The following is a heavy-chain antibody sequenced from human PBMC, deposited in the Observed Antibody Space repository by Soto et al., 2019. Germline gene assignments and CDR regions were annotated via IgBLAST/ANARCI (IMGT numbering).Heavy chain of an antibody. CDR3: ASSSWYYYYYGMDV. Sequence: GASVKVSCKASGGTFSSYAISWVRQAPGQGLEWMGGIIPIFGTANYAQKFQGRVTITADKSTSTAYMELSSLRSEDTAVYYCASSSWYYYYYGMDVWGQGTTVTVSS. CDR2: IIPIFGTA. V-gene: IGHV1-69*06. J-gene: IGHJ6*02. CDR1: GGTFSSYA. D-gene: IGHD6-13*01.